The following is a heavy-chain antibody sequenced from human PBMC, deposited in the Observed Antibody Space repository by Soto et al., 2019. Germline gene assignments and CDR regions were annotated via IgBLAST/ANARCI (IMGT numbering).Heavy chain of an antibody. CDR2: IMPIFRTP. V-gene: IGHV1-69*13. J-gene: IGHJ6*02. CDR1: GGTFSNSA. Sequence: ASVTVSCQASGGTFSNSAISWVRQAPGQGLEWMGGIMPIFRTPDYAQKFQGRVTVTADESTSTAYMELSGLRSDDTAVYYCARDKDRQQLGGNYYYILDVWGQGTTVTVSS. D-gene: IGHD3-3*02. CDR3: ARDKDRQQLGGNYYYILDV.